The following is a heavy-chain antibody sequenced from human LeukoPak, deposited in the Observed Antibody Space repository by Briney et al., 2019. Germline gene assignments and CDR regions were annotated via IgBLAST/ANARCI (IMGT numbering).Heavy chain of an antibody. Sequence: SETLSLTCAVYGGSFSGYYWSWIRQPPGKGLEWIGEINHSGSTNYNSSLKSRVTISVDTSKNQFSLKLSSVTAADTAVYYCARGRRITMVRGAFDYWGQGTLVTVSS. D-gene: IGHD3-10*01. CDR3: ARGRRITMVRGAFDY. V-gene: IGHV4-34*01. CDR2: INHSGST. J-gene: IGHJ4*02. CDR1: GGSFSGYY.